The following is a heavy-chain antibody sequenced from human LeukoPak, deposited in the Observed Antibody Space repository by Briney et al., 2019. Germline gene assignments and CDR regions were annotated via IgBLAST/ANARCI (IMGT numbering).Heavy chain of an antibody. CDR2: IKQDGSEK. CDR3: ARDRPIKSIAARPPTAPDY. Sequence: GGSLRLSCAASGFTFSSYWMSWVRQAPGKGLEWVASIKQDGSEKYYVDSVKGRFTISRDNAKNSLYLQMNSLRAEDTAVYYCARDRPIKSIAARPPTAPDYWGQGTLVTVSS. CDR1: GFTFSSYW. J-gene: IGHJ4*02. V-gene: IGHV3-7*01. D-gene: IGHD6-6*01.